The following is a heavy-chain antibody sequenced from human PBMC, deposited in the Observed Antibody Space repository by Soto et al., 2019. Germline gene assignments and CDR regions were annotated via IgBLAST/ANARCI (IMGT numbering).Heavy chain of an antibody. D-gene: IGHD3-3*01. CDR1: GFTFSSYA. CDR2: ISSSGSTI. Sequence: EVQLLESGGGLVQPGGSLRLSCAASGFTFSSYAMSWVRQAPGKGLEWVSYISSSGSTIYYADSVKGRFTISRDNAKNSLYLQMNSLRAEDTAVYYCARGGDFWSGNTQYYYGMDVWGQGTTVTVSS. V-gene: IGHV3-48*03. J-gene: IGHJ6*02. CDR3: ARGGDFWSGNTQYYYGMDV.